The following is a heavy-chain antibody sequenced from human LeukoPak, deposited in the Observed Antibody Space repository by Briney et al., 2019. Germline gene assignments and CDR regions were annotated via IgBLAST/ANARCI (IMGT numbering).Heavy chain of an antibody. V-gene: IGHV3-33*01. D-gene: IGHD5-12*01. Sequence: GGSLRLSCAASGFAFSSYGMHWVRQAPGKGLEWVAVIWYDGSNKYYADSVKSRFTISRDNSKNTLYLQMNSLRAEDTAVYYCARASLSGYGFDYWGQGTLVTVSS. J-gene: IGHJ4*02. CDR3: ARASLSGYGFDY. CDR2: IWYDGSNK. CDR1: GFAFSSYG.